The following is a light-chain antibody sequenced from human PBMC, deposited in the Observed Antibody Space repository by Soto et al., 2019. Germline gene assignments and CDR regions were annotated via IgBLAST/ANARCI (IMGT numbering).Light chain of an antibody. CDR2: DNT. Sequence: QSVLTQSPSVSAAPGQKVTISCSGSSSNIGNNYVAWYQQLPGTAPKLLIYDNTKRPSGIPDRFSGSKSGTSATLGITGLQTGDEADYYCGTWDSSLSAGVFGTGTKLTVL. V-gene: IGLV1-51*01. J-gene: IGLJ1*01. CDR1: SSNIGNNY. CDR3: GTWDSSLSAGV.